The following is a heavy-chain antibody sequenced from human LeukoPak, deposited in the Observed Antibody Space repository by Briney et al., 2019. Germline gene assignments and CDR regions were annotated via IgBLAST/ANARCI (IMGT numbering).Heavy chain of an antibody. J-gene: IGHJ5*02. D-gene: IGHD3-22*01. CDR3: ARDRQRRYYDSRLSGFDP. CDR2: IYYSGST. CDR1: GGSISSYY. Sequence: TSETLSLTCTVSGGSISSYYRSWIRQPPGKGLEWIGYIYYSGSTNYNPSLKSRVTISVDTSKNQFSLKLSSVTAADTAVYYCARDRQRRYYDSRLSGFDPWGQGTLVTVSS. V-gene: IGHV4-59*01.